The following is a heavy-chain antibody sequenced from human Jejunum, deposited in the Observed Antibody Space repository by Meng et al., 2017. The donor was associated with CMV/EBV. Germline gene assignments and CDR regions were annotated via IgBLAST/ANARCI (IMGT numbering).Heavy chain of an antibody. CDR2: IEYDGSDK. V-gene: IGHV3-30*02. CDR3: AKDVDH. CDR1: GFTFSSDG. Sequence: VQLVESGGGVVQPGRSLRLSCAASGFTFSSDGMHWVRQAPGRGPEWVAFIEYDGSDKYYADSMKGRFTISRDNSKNTMYLQMTSLKAEDTALYYCAKDVDHWGQGTLVTVSS. J-gene: IGHJ4*02.